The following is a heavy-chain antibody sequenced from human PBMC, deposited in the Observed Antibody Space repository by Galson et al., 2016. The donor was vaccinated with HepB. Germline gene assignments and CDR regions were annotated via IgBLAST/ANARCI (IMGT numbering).Heavy chain of an antibody. V-gene: IGHV3-23*01. D-gene: IGHD6-13*01. J-gene: IGHJ4*02. CDR1: GFTFSGYA. CDR2: ISGGGGST. CDR3: AKDLAYSSSCSDY. Sequence: SLRLSCAASGFTFSGYAMSWVRQAPGKGLEWVSGISGGGGSTYFADSVEGRFTISRDNSNNTLYLQMNSLRAEDTAVYYCAKDLAYSSSCSDYWGQGTLVTVSS.